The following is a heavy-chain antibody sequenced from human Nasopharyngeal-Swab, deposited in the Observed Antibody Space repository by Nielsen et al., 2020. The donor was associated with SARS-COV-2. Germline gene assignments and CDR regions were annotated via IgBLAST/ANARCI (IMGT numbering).Heavy chain of an antibody. CDR3: AKITADYDFWSHQYYYYMDV. CDR1: GLSFSGYW. Sequence: GGSLRLSCAATGLSFSGYWMTWVRQAPGQGLEWVANIKNDGSEKYYGDSVKGRFTISRDNAKNSLFLQMSTLRAEDTVVYYCAKITADYDFWSHQYYYYMDVWGKGTTVTVSS. CDR2: IKNDGSEK. J-gene: IGHJ6*03. V-gene: IGHV3-7*03. D-gene: IGHD3-3*01.